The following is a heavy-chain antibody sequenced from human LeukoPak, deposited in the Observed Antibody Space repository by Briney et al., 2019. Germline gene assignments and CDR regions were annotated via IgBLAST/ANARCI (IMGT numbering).Heavy chain of an antibody. V-gene: IGHV4-59*02. CDR1: GGSVSNNH. CDR2: AYDSGIS. Sequence: SETLSLTCTVSGGSVSNNHWSWIRQSTEKGLEWIGYAYDSGISNYNPSLESRVTLSVDTSKNQFSLRLTSVTAADTAVYFCARRDGTGTPVYFDYWGQGVLVTVSS. D-gene: IGHD5-24*01. CDR3: ARRDGTGTPVYFDY. J-gene: IGHJ4*02.